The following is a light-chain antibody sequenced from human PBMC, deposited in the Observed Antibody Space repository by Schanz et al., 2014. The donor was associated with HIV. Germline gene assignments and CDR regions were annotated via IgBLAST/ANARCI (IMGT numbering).Light chain of an antibody. J-gene: IGLJ3*02. Sequence: QPVLTQSPSASASLGASVKLTCTLSSGHSSYAIAWHQQQPEKGLRYLMKLNSDGSHSKGDGIPDRFSGSRSGAERYLTISSLQSEDEADYYCQTWGTGIRVFGGGTKLTVL. CDR3: QTWGTGIRV. CDR1: SGHSSYA. CDR2: LNSDGSH. V-gene: IGLV4-69*01.